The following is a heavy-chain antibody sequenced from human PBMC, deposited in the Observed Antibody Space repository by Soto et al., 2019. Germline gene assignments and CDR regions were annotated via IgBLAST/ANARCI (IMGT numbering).Heavy chain of an antibody. CDR1: GGSSCRGGYS. CDR2: IYHSGST. J-gene: IGHJ4*02. Sequence: TSETLSLTCXVCGGSSCRGGYSWSWIQQPPGKGLEWIGYIYHSGSTYYNPSLKSRVTISVDRSKNQFSLKLSSVTAADTAVYYCAAGGGLPRYYWGQGTLVTVSS. CDR3: AAGGGLPRYY. V-gene: IGHV4-30-2*01. D-gene: IGHD5-12*01.